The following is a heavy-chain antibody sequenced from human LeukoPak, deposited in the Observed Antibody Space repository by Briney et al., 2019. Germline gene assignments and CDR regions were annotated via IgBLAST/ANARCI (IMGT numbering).Heavy chain of an antibody. CDR3: AKDRSDTDMVYVFDY. CDR1: GFTFSNYA. Sequence: GGSLRLSCAASGFTFSNYAMSWVRQAPGKGLEWVSGISGSGDSTYYADSLKGRFTISRDNSKNTVYLQMNSLRAEDTALYYCAKDRSDTDMVYVFDYWGQGTLVTVSS. D-gene: IGHD5-18*01. CDR2: ISGSGDST. V-gene: IGHV3-23*01. J-gene: IGHJ4*02.